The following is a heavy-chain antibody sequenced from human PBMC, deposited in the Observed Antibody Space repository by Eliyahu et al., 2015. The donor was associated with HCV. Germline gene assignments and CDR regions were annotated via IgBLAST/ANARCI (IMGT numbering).Heavy chain of an antibody. CDR2: ITDTGGTT. CDR3: AKYDSGTRGYFDY. V-gene: IGHV3-23*04. D-gene: IGHD3-10*01. CDR1: GFTFRSYA. Sequence: EVQLVESGGGLVQPGGSLRLSCAASGFTFRSYAMTWVRQAPGRGLEWVSSITDTGGTTYYADSVKGRFTISRDSSKNTLYLQMDSLRDEDTAVYYCAKYDSGTRGYFDYWGQGTLVTVSS. J-gene: IGHJ4*02.